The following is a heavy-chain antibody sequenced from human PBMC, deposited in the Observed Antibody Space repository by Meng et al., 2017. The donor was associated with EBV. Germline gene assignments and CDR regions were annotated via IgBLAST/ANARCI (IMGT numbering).Heavy chain of an antibody. Sequence: QDQLVQCGGGDKKPGASVNVSCKASGYTFTSYGISWVRQAPGQGLEWMGWISAYNGNTNYAQKLQGRVTMTTDTSTSTAYMELRSLRSDDTAVYYCARDGRLYDTPSPFDYWGQGTLVTVSS. J-gene: IGHJ4*02. CDR2: ISAYNGNT. D-gene: IGHD3-22*01. V-gene: IGHV1-18*01. CDR3: ARDGRLYDTPSPFDY. CDR1: GYTFTSYG.